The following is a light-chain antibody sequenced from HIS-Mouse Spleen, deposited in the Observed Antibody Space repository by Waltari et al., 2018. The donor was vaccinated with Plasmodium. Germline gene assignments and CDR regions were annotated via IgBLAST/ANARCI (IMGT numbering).Light chain of an antibody. Sequence: QSALTQPPSASGSPGQSVTISCTGTSSDVGGYNYVSWYQQHPGKAPKLMMYEGSKRPSGGPCRFAGSKSGKTAYLTVSGLQAEDEADYYCSSYAGSNNLVFGGGTKLTVL. CDR1: SSDVGGYNY. CDR2: EGS. CDR3: SSYAGSNNLV. J-gene: IGLJ2*01. V-gene: IGLV2-8*01.